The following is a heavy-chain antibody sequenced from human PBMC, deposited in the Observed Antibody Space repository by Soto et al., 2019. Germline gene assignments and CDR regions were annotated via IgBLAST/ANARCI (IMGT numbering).Heavy chain of an antibody. V-gene: IGHV3-33*06. CDR3: VKYDSIRYDTFEI. Sequence: QVQLVESGGGVVQPGKSLRLSCAASGFTFSSHGMHWVRQAPGKGMEWVAVIWYDGSKKYYVGSVKGRFIISRDNSKNMVYLQMECLRAEDTAMYYSVKYDSIRYDTFEIWGQGTMVTVSS. CDR1: GFTFSSHG. J-gene: IGHJ3*02. D-gene: IGHD3-22*01. CDR2: IWYDGSKK.